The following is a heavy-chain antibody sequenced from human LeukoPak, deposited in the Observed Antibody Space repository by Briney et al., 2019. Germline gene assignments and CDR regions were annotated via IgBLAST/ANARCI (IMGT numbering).Heavy chain of an antibody. CDR2: IIPIFGTA. V-gene: IGHV1-69*13. J-gene: IGHJ4*02. Sequence: ASVKVSCKASGGTFSSYAISWVRQAPGQGLEWMGGIIPIFGTANYAQKFQGRVTITADESTSTAYMELSSLRSEDTAVSYCAREGSTAVAGDFNYWGQGTLVTVSS. CDR3: AREGSTAVAGDFNY. CDR1: GGTFSSYA. D-gene: IGHD6-19*01.